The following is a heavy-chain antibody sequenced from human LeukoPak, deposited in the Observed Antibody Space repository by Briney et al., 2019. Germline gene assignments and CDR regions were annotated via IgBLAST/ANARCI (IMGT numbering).Heavy chain of an antibody. CDR1: GYTLTGYY. V-gene: IGHV1-2*06. CDR2: INPNTGGT. D-gene: IGHD1-26*01. Sequence: GASVKVSCKASGYTLTGYYMHWVRQAPGQGLEWMGRINPNTGGTNYAQKFQGRVTMTRDTSISTAYLDLTCLRSDDTAVYYCARDSVMGAKWGQGTLVTVSS. CDR3: ARDSVMGAK. J-gene: IGHJ4*02.